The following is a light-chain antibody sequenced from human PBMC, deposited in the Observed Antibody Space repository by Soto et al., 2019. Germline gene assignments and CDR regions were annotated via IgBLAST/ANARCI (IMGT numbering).Light chain of an antibody. CDR1: SSDIGAYDY. J-gene: IGLJ1*01. CDR2: EVN. CDR3: SSFTTTSTHV. Sequence: QSARTPPSSLSGSPGQSITISCTVTSSDIGAYDYVSWFQQHPGKAPKLMISEVNNRPSGVSNRFSGSKSGNTAYLTISGLQVQDEAEYFCSSFTTTSTHVFGTGTKVTVL. V-gene: IGLV2-14*01.